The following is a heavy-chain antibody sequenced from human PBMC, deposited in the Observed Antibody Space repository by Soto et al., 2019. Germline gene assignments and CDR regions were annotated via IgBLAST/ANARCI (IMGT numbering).Heavy chain of an antibody. J-gene: IGHJ4*02. Sequence: PGGSLRLSCAASGFTFSSYAMSWVRQAPGKGLEWVSAISGSGGSTYYADSVKGRFTISRDNSKNTLYLQMNSLRAEDTAVYYCAKRPPFCSGGSCYFDYWGQGTLVTVSS. D-gene: IGHD2-15*01. CDR2: ISGSGGST. CDR3: AKRPPFCSGGSCYFDY. V-gene: IGHV3-23*01. CDR1: GFTFSSYA.